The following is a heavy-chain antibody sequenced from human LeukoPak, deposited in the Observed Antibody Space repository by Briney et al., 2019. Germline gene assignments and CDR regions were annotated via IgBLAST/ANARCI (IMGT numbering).Heavy chain of an antibody. V-gene: IGHV3-13*05. CDR1: GFTFSSYD. CDR2: IGSAGDP. J-gene: IGHJ4*02. CDR3: TRGRVYSSGWYVDY. D-gene: IGHD6-19*01. Sequence: GGSLRLSCAASGFTFSSYDMYWVRQAMGKGLEWVSAIGSAGDPYYPGSVRGRFTISRENAKSSLYLQMNSLRVGDTAVYYCTRGRVYSSGWYVDYWGQGTLVTVSS.